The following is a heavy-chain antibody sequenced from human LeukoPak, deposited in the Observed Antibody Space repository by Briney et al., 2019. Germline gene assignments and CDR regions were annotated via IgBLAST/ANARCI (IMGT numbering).Heavy chain of an antibody. D-gene: IGHD2-8*01. CDR1: GYTFTSYD. Sequence: ASVKVSCKASGYTFTSYDINWVRQATGQGLEWMGWMNPNSGNTGYAQKFQGRVTMTRNTSISTAYMELSSLRSEDTAVYYCARAGCTNGVCERYSSTHLRTGYGMDVWGQGTTVTVSS. V-gene: IGHV1-8*01. CDR2: MNPNSGNT. CDR3: ARAGCTNGVCERYSSTHLRTGYGMDV. J-gene: IGHJ6*02.